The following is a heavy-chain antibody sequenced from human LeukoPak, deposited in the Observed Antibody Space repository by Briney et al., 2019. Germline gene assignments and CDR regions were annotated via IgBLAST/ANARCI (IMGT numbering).Heavy chain of an antibody. J-gene: IGHJ4*02. D-gene: IGHD6-19*01. V-gene: IGHV3-48*04. CDR3: ARVIAVAVPYFDY. CDR2: ITSSGRAI. Sequence: QPGGSLRLSCAASGFTFSSYAMSWIRQAPGKGLEWVSYITSSGRAIYYADSVKGRFTISRDNAKNSLYLQMNSLRAEDRAVYYCARVIAVAVPYFDYWGQGTLVTVSS. CDR1: GFTFSSYA.